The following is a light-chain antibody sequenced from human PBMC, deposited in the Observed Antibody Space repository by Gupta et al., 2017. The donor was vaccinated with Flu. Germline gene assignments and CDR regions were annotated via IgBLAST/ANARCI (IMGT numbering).Light chain of an antibody. CDR2: WAS. Sequence: DIVMTQSPDSLAVSLGERATINCKSSQSIVYSSNNKNYLAWYQQKPGQPPKLLIYWASNRESGVPDRFRGSGYGTDFTLTSSRRQDEDVAVYYCQQDYSTNTFGGGTKVEIK. CDR1: QSIVYSSNNKNY. V-gene: IGKV4-1*01. J-gene: IGKJ4*01. CDR3: QQDYSTNT.